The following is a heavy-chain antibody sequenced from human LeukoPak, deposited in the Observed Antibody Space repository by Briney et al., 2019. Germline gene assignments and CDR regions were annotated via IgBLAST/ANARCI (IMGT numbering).Heavy chain of an antibody. CDR1: GFAFSNFG. CDR3: AKHHYSGSSGYYFFDY. J-gene: IGHJ4*02. V-gene: IGHV3-30*02. CDR2: IPYDGSDK. Sequence: GGSLRLSCAASGFAFSNFGLHWVRQAPGKGLERVAFIPYDGSDKYYADSVKGRFTISRDNSKKTLYLQVNSLRAEDTAVYYCAKHHYSGSSGYYFFDYWGQGTLVTVSS. D-gene: IGHD3-22*01.